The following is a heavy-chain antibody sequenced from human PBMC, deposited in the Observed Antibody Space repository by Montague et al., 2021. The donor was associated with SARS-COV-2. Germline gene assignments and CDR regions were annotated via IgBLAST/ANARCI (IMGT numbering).Heavy chain of an antibody. J-gene: IGHJ4*02. D-gene: IGHD6-19*01. CDR3: ATQEDSSGWSPGPFDF. V-gene: IGHV4-39*01. CDR1: GGSISSSSYY. CDR2: IYYRGST. Sequence: SETLSLTCTVSGGSISSSSYYWAWIRQPPGKGLEWIGSIYYRGSTYYNPSLKSRVFISVDTSKNQLSLTLTSVTAADTAVYYCATQEDSSGWSPGPFDFWGQGTLLSVSS.